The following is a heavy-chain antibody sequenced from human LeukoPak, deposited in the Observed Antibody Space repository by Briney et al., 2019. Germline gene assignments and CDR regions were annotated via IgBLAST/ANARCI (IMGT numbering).Heavy chain of an antibody. Sequence: SGTLSLTCTVSGYSINSGYYWGWIRQPPGKGLEWIGSIYHSGSTYYNPSLKSRVTISVDTSKNQFSLNLGSVTAADTAVYYCARTTVTPNFDYWGQGTLVTVSS. J-gene: IGHJ4*02. CDR2: IYHSGST. CDR3: ARTTVTPNFDY. CDR1: GYSINSGYY. V-gene: IGHV4-38-2*02. D-gene: IGHD4-17*01.